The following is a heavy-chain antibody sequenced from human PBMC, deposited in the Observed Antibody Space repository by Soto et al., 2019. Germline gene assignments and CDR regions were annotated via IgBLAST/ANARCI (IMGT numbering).Heavy chain of an antibody. CDR3: ARDPGFGFGYSYAFAMDV. CDR2: ISGYNGNT. J-gene: IGHJ6*02. V-gene: IGHV1-18*01. Sequence: QVQLVQSGAEVKKPGASVKVSCKASGYTFSNYGISWVRQGPGQGRDWMGWISGYNGNTHYEEKVQDRIKMTTDTSTSTTYLELRSLRSDDTAVYFCARDPGFGFGYSYAFAMDVWGQGTTVTVSS. D-gene: IGHD5-18*01. CDR1: GYTFSNYG.